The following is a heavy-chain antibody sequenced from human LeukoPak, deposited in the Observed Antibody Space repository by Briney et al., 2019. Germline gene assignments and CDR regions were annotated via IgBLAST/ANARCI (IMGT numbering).Heavy chain of an antibody. CDR1: GGSISSYY. V-gene: IGHV4-59*01. CDR2: IYYSGST. J-gene: IGHJ6*02. D-gene: IGHD2-15*01. Sequence: PSETLSLTCTVSGGSISSYYWSWIRQPPGKGLEWIGYIYYSGSTNYNPSLKSRVTISVDTSKNQFSLKLSSVTAADTAVYYCARDRGLSCSGGSCYPVYYGMDVWGQGTTVTVSS. CDR3: ARDRGLSCSGGSCYPVYYGMDV.